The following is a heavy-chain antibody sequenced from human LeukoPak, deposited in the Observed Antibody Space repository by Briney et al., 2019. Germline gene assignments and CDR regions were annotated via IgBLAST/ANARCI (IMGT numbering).Heavy chain of an antibody. CDR2: IYYSGST. CDR1: GYSISSGYY. Sequence: PSETLSLTCTVSGYSISSGYYWGWIRQPPGKGLEWIGSIYYSGSTYYNPSLKSRVTISVDTSKNQFSLKLSSVTAADTAVYYCARDSPMRNWSDPWGQGTLVTVSS. J-gene: IGHJ5*02. V-gene: IGHV4-38-2*02. CDR3: ARDSPMRNWSDP.